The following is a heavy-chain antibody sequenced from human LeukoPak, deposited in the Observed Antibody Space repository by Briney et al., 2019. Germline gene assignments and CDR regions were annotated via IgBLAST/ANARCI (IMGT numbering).Heavy chain of an antibody. CDR3: ARSFDWLFLLGY. J-gene: IGHJ4*02. CDR1: GFTFSSYA. D-gene: IGHD3-9*01. CDR2: ISYDGSNK. Sequence: GGSLRLSCAASGFTFSSYAMHWVRQAPGKGLEWVAVISYDGSNKYYADSVKGRFTISRDNSKNTLYLQMNSLRAEDTAVYYCARSFDWLFLLGYWGQGTLVTVSS. V-gene: IGHV3-30-3*01.